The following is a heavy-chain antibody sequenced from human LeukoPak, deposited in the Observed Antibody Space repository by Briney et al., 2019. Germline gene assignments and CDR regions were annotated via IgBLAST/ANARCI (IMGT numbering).Heavy chain of an antibody. V-gene: IGHV4-59*01. Sequence: PSETLSLTCTVSGGSISSYYWSWIRQPPGKGLEWIGCIYYSGSTNYNPSLKSRVTISVDTSKNQFSLKLSSVTAADTAVYYCARVRGYYDILTGANWFDPWGQGTLVTVSS. J-gene: IGHJ5*02. CDR1: GGSISSYY. D-gene: IGHD3-9*01. CDR3: ARVRGYYDILTGANWFDP. CDR2: IYYSGST.